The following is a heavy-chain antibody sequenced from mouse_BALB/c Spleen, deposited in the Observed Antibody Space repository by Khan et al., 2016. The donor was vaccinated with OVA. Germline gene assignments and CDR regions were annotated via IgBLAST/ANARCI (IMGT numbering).Heavy chain of an antibody. Sequence: QVQLQQSGPELVKPGASARISCKASGYTFTSYYIHWVKQRPGQGLEWIGWIYPGNINTGYNEKFKGKATLTADKSSSTAYMQLSSLTSEDSAVYFCARWGGNYPSYAMDYWGQGTSVTVSS. J-gene: IGHJ4*01. V-gene: IGHV1S56*01. CDR1: GYTFTSYY. D-gene: IGHD2-1*01. CDR2: IYPGNINT. CDR3: ARWGGNYPSYAMDY.